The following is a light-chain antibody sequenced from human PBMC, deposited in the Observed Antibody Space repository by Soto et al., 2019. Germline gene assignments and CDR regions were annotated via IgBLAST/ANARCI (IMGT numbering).Light chain of an antibody. Sequence: QSVLTQPPSASGSPGQSVTISCTGTSSDVGGYNYVSWYQQHPGKAPKVMIYEVSKRPSGVPDRFSGSKSGNTASLTVSGLQAEDGADYYCSSYAGSNLVFGGGTKVTVL. CDR3: SSYAGSNLV. CDR2: EVS. CDR1: SSDVGGYNY. V-gene: IGLV2-8*01. J-gene: IGLJ2*01.